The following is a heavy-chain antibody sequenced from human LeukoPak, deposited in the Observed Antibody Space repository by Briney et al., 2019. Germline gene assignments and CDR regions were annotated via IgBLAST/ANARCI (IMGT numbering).Heavy chain of an antibody. CDR1: GYTLTGLS. CDR3: ATRSKNYYYYGMDV. CDR2: FDPEDGET. V-gene: IGHV1-24*01. J-gene: IGHJ6*02. Sequence: ASVKVSCKVSGYTLTGLSMHWVRQAPGKGLEWMGGFDPEDGETIYVQKFQGRVTMTEDTSTDTAYMELSSLRSEDTAVYYCATRSKNYYYYGMDVWGQGTTVTVSS.